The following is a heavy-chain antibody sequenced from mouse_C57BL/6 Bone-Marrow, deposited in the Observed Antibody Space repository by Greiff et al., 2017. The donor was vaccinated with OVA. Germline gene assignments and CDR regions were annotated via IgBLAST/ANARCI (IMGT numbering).Heavy chain of an antibody. Sequence: LQQPGAELVKPGASVKLSCKASGYTFTSYWMHWVKQRPGQGLEWVGMIHPNSGSTNYNEKFKSKAKLTVDKSSSTAYMQLISLTSEDSSVFYCARFLLWLRLYAMDYWGQGTSVTVSS. V-gene: IGHV1-64*01. CDR3: ARFLLWLRLYAMDY. J-gene: IGHJ4*01. D-gene: IGHD2-9*01. CDR2: IHPNSGST. CDR1: GYTFTSYW.